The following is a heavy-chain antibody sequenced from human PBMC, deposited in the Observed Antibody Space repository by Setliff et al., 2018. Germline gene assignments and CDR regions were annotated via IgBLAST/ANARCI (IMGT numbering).Heavy chain of an antibody. V-gene: IGHV1-18*01. D-gene: IGHD5-18*01. CDR2: ISPANGNT. CDR3: AKLVWLTTWYYMDV. Sequence: AASVKVSCKASGYNFISYGISWVRQAPGQGLEWMGWISPANGNTNYIQRFQDRVTMTIDTSTSTIYMELRSLRSDDTAVYYCAKLVWLTTWYYMDVWGKGTTVTVSS. J-gene: IGHJ6*03. CDR1: GYNFISYG.